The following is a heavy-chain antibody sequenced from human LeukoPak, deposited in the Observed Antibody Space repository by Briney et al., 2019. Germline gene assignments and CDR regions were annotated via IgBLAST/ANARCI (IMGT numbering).Heavy chain of an antibody. J-gene: IGHJ4*02. CDR1: GGTFSSYA. CDR2: IIPILGIA. Sequence: SVKVSCKASGGTFSSYAISWVRKAPGQGLEWMGRIIPILGIANYAQKFQGRVTITADKSTSTAYMELSSLRSEDTAVYYCARDNGWTSFDYWGQGTLVTVSS. CDR3: ARDNGWTSFDY. D-gene: IGHD6-19*01. V-gene: IGHV1-69*04.